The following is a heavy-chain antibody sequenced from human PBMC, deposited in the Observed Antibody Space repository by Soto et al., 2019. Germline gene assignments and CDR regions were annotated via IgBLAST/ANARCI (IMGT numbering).Heavy chain of an antibody. J-gene: IGHJ3*02. Sequence: GGSLRLSCAASGFTFSSYWMSWVRQAPGKGLEWVANIKQDGSEKYYVDSVKGRFTISRDNAKNSLYLQMNSLRAEDTAVYYCARIGAFWAGLAFDIWGQGTMVTVSS. CDR1: GFTFSSYW. CDR3: ARIGAFWAGLAFDI. V-gene: IGHV3-7*01. D-gene: IGHD3-3*01. CDR2: IKQDGSEK.